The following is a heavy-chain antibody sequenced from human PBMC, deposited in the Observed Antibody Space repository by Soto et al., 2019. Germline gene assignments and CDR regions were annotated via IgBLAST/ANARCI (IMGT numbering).Heavy chain of an antibody. CDR3: ARVWTDRHTEGPNTFYFDE. Sequence: ASVKVSCKASGYRFTSFGLTWVRQAPGQGLEWMGWTNTSNGNTDYAQKFQGRVTMTTDTSTNTAYMDLRSLRSDDTAVYYCARVWTDRHTEGPNTFYFDEWGQGTLVTVSS. CDR1: GYRFTSFG. D-gene: IGHD5-18*01. CDR2: TNTSNGNT. V-gene: IGHV1-18*04. J-gene: IGHJ4*02.